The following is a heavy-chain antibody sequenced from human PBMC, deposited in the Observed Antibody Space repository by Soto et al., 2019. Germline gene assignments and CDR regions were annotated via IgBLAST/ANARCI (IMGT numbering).Heavy chain of an antibody. CDR3: ARDYYDSSGREPYYFDY. D-gene: IGHD3-22*01. CDR1: GDSVSSNSAA. V-gene: IGHV6-1*01. CDR2: TYYRSKWYN. Sequence: SQTLSLTCAISGDSVSSNSAAWNWIRQSPSRGLEWLGRTYYRSKWYNDYAVSVKSRITINPDTSKNQFSLQLNSVTPEDTAVYYCARDYYDSSGREPYYFDYWGQGTLVTVSS. J-gene: IGHJ4*02.